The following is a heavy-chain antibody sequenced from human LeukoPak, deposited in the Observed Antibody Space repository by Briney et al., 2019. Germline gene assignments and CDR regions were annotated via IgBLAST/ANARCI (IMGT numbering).Heavy chain of an antibody. V-gene: IGHV4-59*11. CDR3: ARLPRRAKNYFEY. CDR1: GGSISSHY. Sequence: PSETLSLTCTVSGGSISSHYWSWIRQPPGKGLEWIGYIYYSGTTNYNPSLKSRVTISVDTSKNQFSLKLSSVTAADTAVYYCARLPRRAKNYFEYWGQGTLVTVSS. CDR2: IYYSGTT. D-gene: IGHD1-14*01. J-gene: IGHJ4*02.